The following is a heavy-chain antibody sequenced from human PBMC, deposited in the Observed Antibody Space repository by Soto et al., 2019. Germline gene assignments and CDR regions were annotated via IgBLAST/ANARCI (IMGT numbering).Heavy chain of an antibody. D-gene: IGHD1-20*01. V-gene: IGHV3-23*01. CDR3: PKPPDYNLNDY. CDR1: GFTFSSYA. J-gene: IGHJ4*02. CDR2: VSGSGGST. Sequence: EVQLLESGGGLVQPGGSLRLSCAASGFTFSSYAMSWVRQAPGKGLEWISAVSGSGGSTYYADSGKGRFTISRDNAKDTLYLQMNNPRAEDTAVYYSPKPPDYNLNDYSREGTLVSVAS.